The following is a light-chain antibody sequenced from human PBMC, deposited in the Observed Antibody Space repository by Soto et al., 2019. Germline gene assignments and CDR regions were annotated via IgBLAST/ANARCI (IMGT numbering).Light chain of an antibody. J-gene: IGLJ2*01. V-gene: IGLV2-23*01. CDR3: CSYAGSRTLV. CDR1: SSDVGTYNL. CDR2: EGS. Sequence: QSALTQPASVSGSPGQSITISCTGTSSDVGTYNLVSWYQQHPGKAPKLMIYEGSKRPSGVSNRLSGPKSGNTASLTISGLQAEDEADYYCCSYAGSRTLVFGGGTKLTVL.